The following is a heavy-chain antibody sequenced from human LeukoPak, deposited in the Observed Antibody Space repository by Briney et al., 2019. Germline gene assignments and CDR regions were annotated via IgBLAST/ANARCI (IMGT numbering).Heavy chain of an antibody. J-gene: IGHJ4*02. Sequence: GGSLRLSCAASGFTFSSYWMSWVRQAPGKGLEWVANIKQDGSEKYYVDSVKGRFTISRDNAKNSLYLQMNSLRAEDTAVYYCARDPNPVGYSSGWFDYWGQGTLVTVSS. CDR2: IKQDGSEK. CDR1: GFTFSSYW. D-gene: IGHD6-19*01. V-gene: IGHV3-7*01. CDR3: ARDPNPVGYSSGWFDY.